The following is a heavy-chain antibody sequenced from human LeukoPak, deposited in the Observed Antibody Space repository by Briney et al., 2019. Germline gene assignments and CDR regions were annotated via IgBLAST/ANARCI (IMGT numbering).Heavy chain of an antibody. CDR2: ITATGGST. Sequence: GGTLRLSCAASGFTFSSYGMSWVRQAPGKGLEWVSAITATGGSTDYADSVKGRFTISRDNSKNTLYLQMKSLRAEDTAVYYCAKEMQVQNYYYYYMDVWGKGTSVTISS. V-gene: IGHV3-23*01. CDR3: AKEMQVQNYYYYYMDV. CDR1: GFTFSSYG. D-gene: IGHD1-1*01. J-gene: IGHJ6*03.